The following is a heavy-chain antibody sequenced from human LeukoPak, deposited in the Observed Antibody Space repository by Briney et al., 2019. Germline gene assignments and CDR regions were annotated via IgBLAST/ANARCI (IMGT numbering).Heavy chain of an antibody. D-gene: IGHD6-13*01. CDR3: AGAAASSRGFEY. V-gene: IGHV3-74*01. CDR1: GFTFDSYW. CDR2: VSKDGSST. Sequence: GGSLRLSCAASGFTFDSYWMHWVRQGPGKGLVWVSRVSKDGSSTTYADSVKGRFTISRDNTNNMLYLQMNSLRAEDTAVYYCAGAAASSRGFEYWGQGTLVTVSS. J-gene: IGHJ4*02.